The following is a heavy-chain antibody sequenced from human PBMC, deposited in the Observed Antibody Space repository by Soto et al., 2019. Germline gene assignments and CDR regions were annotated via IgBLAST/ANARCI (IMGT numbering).Heavy chain of an antibody. Sequence: PGGSLRLSCAASGFTFSSVAMAWVRQAPGKGLEWVSSITDSGGSTDYADSVKGRFTISRDNSRNTLYLQMNSLRADDTAVYYCAKLYWIPRYFDSWGQGTRVTVSS. CDR1: GFTFSSVA. CDR3: AKLYWIPRYFDS. V-gene: IGHV3-23*01. J-gene: IGHJ4*02. CDR2: ITDSGGST. D-gene: IGHD1-1*01.